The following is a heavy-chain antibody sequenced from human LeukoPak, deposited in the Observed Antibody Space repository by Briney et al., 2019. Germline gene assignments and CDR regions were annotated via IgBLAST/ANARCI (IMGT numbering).Heavy chain of an antibody. Sequence: GGSLRLSCAASGFTFSSYGMHWVRQAPGKGLEWVAFIRYDGSNKYYADSVKGRSTISRDNSKNTLYLQMNSLRAEDTAVYYCAKSAISEFLLWGSGDYWGQGTLVTVSS. CDR3: AKSAISEFLLWGSGDY. J-gene: IGHJ4*02. CDR2: IRYDGSNK. CDR1: GFTFSSYG. V-gene: IGHV3-30*02. D-gene: IGHD3-10*01.